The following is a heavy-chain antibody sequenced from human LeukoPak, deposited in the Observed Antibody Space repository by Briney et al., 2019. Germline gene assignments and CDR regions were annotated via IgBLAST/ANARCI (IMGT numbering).Heavy chain of an antibody. V-gene: IGHV3-11*01. CDR1: GFTFSDYY. J-gene: IGHJ5*02. CDR2: ISSSGSTI. CDR3: ARVIRGTNWLDP. Sequence: GGSLRLSCAVSGFTFSDYYMSWIRQAPGKGLEWVSYISSSGSTIHYADSVKGRFTISRDNAKNSLYLQMHSLRAEDTAVYYCARVIRGTNWLDPWGQGTLVTVSS. D-gene: IGHD2-8*01.